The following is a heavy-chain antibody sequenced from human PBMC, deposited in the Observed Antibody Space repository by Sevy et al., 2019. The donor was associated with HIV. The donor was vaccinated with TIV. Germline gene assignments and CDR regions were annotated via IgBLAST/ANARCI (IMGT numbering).Heavy chain of an antibody. V-gene: IGHV3-48*02. CDR2: ISSSSSTI. Sequence: GGSLRLSCAASGFTFSSYSMNWVRQAPGKGLEWVSYISSSSSTIYYADSVKGRFTISRDNAKNSLYLQMNSLRDEDMAVYYCARVSPYYYDSSGYYHEAFDIWGQGTMVTVSS. J-gene: IGHJ3*02. CDR1: GFTFSSYS. D-gene: IGHD3-22*01. CDR3: ARVSPYYYDSSGYYHEAFDI.